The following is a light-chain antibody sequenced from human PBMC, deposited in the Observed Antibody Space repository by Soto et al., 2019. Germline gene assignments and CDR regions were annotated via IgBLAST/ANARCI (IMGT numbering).Light chain of an antibody. CDR3: QQYGSSPRT. J-gene: IGKJ1*01. V-gene: IGKV3-20*01. CDR1: QSVSSY. Sequence: EIVMTQSPATLSVSPGERATLSCRASQSVSSYLAWYQQKRGQAPRLLIYGAFKRATGIPDRFSGSGSGTDFTLTISRMEPEDFAVYCCQQYGSSPRTFGQGTKVDIK. CDR2: GAF.